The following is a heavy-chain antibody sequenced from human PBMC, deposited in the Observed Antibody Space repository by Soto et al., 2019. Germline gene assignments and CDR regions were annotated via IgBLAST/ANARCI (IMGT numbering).Heavy chain of an antibody. Sequence: QVQLVESGGGVVQPGRSLRLSCAASGFTFSSYGMHWVRQAPGKGLEWVAVIWYDGSNKYYADSVKGRFTISRDNSKNTLYLQMNSLRAEDTAVYYCARGPGMLVVELTLDYWGQGTLVTVSS. CDR1: GFTFSSYG. D-gene: IGHD3-22*01. CDR3: ARGPGMLVVELTLDY. CDR2: IWYDGSNK. J-gene: IGHJ4*02. V-gene: IGHV3-33*01.